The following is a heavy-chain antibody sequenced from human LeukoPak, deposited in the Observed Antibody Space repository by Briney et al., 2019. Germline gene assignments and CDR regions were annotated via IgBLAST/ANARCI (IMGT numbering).Heavy chain of an antibody. V-gene: IGHV3-53*01. J-gene: IGHJ4*02. CDR3: AREDKYSNYVFDS. CDR1: GFTVSNNF. D-gene: IGHD4-11*01. CDR2: IYSGGRT. Sequence: GGSLRLSCAASGFTVSNNFMNWVRQAPGKGLEWVSVIYSGGRTYYADFVKGRFTISRDNSKNTLYLQMNSLRGEDTAVYYCAREDKYSNYVFDSWGQGTLVTVSS.